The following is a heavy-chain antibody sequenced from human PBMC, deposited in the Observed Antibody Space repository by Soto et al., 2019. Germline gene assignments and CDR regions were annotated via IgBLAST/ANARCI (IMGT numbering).Heavy chain of an antibody. CDR2: IWYDGSNK. Sequence: SLRLSCAASGFTFSSYGMHWVRQAPGKGLEWVAVIWYDGSNKYYADSVKGRFTISRDNSKNTLYLQMNSLRAEDTAVYYCARDVDYEGMAAYGMDVWGQGTTVTSP. J-gene: IGHJ6*02. V-gene: IGHV3-33*01. CDR3: ARDVDYEGMAAYGMDV. CDR1: GFTFSSYG. D-gene: IGHD3-16*01.